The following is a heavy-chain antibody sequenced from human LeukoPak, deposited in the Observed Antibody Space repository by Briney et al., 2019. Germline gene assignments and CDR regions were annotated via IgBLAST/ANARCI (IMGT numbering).Heavy chain of an antibody. CDR2: ISYDGSNK. Sequence: PGGSLRLSCTASGFSFSNCAMSWVRQAPGKGLEWVAVISYDGSNKYYADSVKGRFTISRDNSKNTLYLQMNSLRAEDTAVYYCARDQRGLRYFDWLFGYWGQGTLVTVSS. CDR1: GFSFSNCA. CDR3: ARDQRGLRYFDWLFGY. J-gene: IGHJ4*02. V-gene: IGHV3-30*04. D-gene: IGHD3-9*01.